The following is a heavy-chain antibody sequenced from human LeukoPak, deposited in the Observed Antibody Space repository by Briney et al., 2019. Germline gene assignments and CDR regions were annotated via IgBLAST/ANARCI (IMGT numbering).Heavy chain of an antibody. Sequence: PSETLSLTCTVSGGSISRSSYYWGWIRQPPWKGLEWIGSIYYSGSTYYNPSLKSRVTISVDTSKNQFSLKLSSVTAADTAVYYCARHRAHFLAHSPFDYWGQGTLVTVSS. D-gene: IGHD3-3*01. CDR1: GGSISRSSYY. CDR2: IYYSGST. J-gene: IGHJ4*02. V-gene: IGHV4-39*01. CDR3: ARHRAHFLAHSPFDY.